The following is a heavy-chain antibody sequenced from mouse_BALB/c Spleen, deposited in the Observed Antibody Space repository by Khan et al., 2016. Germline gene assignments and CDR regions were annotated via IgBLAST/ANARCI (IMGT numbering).Heavy chain of an antibody. CDR2: INTYTGEP. CDR1: GYTFTNYG. J-gene: IGHJ1*01. Sequence: QIQLVQSGPELKKPGETVKISCKASGYTFTNYGMDWVKQAPGKGLKWMGWINTYTGEPTYADDFKGRFAFSLETSASTAYLQINNLKNEDMATYFCARYYRYDEYFDVWGAGTTVTVSS. V-gene: IGHV9-1*02. CDR3: ARYYRYDEYFDV. D-gene: IGHD2-14*01.